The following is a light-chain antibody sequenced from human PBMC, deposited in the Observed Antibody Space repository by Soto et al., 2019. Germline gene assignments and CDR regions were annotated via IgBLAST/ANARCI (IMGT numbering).Light chain of an antibody. CDR1: QGISTW. CDR2: AAS. V-gene: IGKV1-12*01. Sequence: DSQMPQSPSSVSASVGDRVTITCRARQGISTWLAWYQQKPGKAPKLLIYAASSLQSGGPSRFSGRGSGTEFTLTICGRPPDDFAAYYCQQANSFLLTFGGGTKVEIK. J-gene: IGKJ4*01. CDR3: QQANSFLLT.